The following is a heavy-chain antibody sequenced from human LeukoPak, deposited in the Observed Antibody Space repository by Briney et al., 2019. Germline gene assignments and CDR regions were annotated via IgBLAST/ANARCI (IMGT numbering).Heavy chain of an antibody. D-gene: IGHD3-10*01. Sequence: GGSLRPSCAAYGFTFSNYGIHWDRLAPGNGLEWGAVISSDGSDRFYADSVKGRFTVSRDNSKITLYLQMSSLRVEDTAVYYCARDCCGEWYFFDSWGQGTLITVSS. V-gene: IGHV3-30-3*01. J-gene: IGHJ4*02. CDR3: ARDCCGEWYFFDS. CDR2: ISSDGSDR. CDR1: GFTFSNYG.